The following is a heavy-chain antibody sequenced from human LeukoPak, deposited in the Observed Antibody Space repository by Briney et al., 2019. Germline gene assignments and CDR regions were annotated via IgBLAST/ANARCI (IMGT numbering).Heavy chain of an antibody. V-gene: IGHV4-4*07. CDR3: ARDVDDYFGPGYFEHPRNWFDP. J-gene: IGHJ5*02. CDR1: GGSINSYY. D-gene: IGHD3-10*01. CDR2: IYASGNT. Sequence: SETLSLTCTVFGGSINSYYWSWIRQSAGKGLEWIGRIYASGNTNYNPSLESRVTMSVDTSKNQFSLQMTSVTAADTAIYYCARDVDDYFGPGYFEHPRNWFDPWGQGTLVTVSS.